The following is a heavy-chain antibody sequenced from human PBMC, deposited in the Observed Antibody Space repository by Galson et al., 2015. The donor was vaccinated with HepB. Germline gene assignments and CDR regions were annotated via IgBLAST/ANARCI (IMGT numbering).Heavy chain of an antibody. V-gene: IGHV4-59*08. CDR1: GGSISSYY. Sequence: ETLSLTCSVSGGSISSYYWSWIRQPPGKGLQWIGYISYSGSTVYNPSLKSRVTISVDTSKNQFSLKLTSVTAADTAVYYCARRAAGNYDFGSFVYWGQGSLVTVSS. J-gene: IGHJ4*02. CDR2: ISYSGST. D-gene: IGHD3-3*01. CDR3: ARRAAGNYDFGSFVY.